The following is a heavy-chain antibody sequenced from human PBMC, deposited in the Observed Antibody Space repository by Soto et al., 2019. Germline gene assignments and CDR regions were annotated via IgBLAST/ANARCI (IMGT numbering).Heavy chain of an antibody. V-gene: IGHV3-73*01. CDR3: TRLDAPGDRALDI. CDR2: IRDKTNGYAT. CDR1: GFSISGSA. Sequence: EVQLVESGGDLVQPGGSLKLSCAASGFSISGSAIHWVRQASGKGLEWVARIRDKTNGYATGYAASVQGRFTISRDDSKNTAFPQMNSLKTEDTAVYYCTRLDAPGDRALDIWGQGTMVTVSS. J-gene: IGHJ3*02.